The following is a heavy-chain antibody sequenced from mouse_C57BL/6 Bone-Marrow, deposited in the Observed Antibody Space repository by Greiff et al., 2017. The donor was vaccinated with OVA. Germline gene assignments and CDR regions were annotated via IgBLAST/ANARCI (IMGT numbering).Heavy chain of an antibody. CDR1: GFSLTSYA. D-gene: IGHD1-1*01. J-gene: IGHJ3*01. CDR3: ARVDYYGSSLAWFAY. CDR2: IWTGGGT. V-gene: IGHV2-9-1*01. Sequence: VKLKESGPGLVAPSQSLSITCTVSGFSLTSYAISWVRQPPGKGLEWLGVIWTGGGTNYNSALKSRLSISKDNSKSQVFLKMNSLQTDDTARYYCARVDYYGSSLAWFAYWGQGTLVTVSA.